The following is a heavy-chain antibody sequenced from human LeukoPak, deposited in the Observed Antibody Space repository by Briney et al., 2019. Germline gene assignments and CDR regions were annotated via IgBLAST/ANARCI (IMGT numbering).Heavy chain of an antibody. V-gene: IGHV4-34*01. D-gene: IGHD3-3*01. CDR1: GGSFSGYY. CDR3: ASITPATYYDFWSGYSSYNWFDP. CDR2: INHSGST. J-gene: IGHJ5*02. Sequence: SETLSLTCAVYGGSFSGYYWSWIRQPPGKGLEWIGEINHSGSTNYNPSLKSRVTISVDTSKNQFSLKLCSVTATDTAAYYCASITPATYYDFWSGYSSYNWFDPWGQGTLVTVSS.